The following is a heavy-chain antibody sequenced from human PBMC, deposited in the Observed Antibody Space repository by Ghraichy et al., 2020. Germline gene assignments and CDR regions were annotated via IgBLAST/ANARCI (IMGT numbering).Heavy chain of an antibody. Sequence: GGSLRLSCAVSGFTFTRDWMSWVRQAPGKGLEWVANIRDDGGAKYYAESVRGRFTISRDNVQNLVFLQMDSLRVEDSAMYYCARDTNDYDWGSVRPTFEFNWFDPWGQGTLVTVS. D-gene: IGHD3-16*01. CDR1: GFTFTRDW. CDR3: ARDTNDYDWGSVRPTFEFNWFDP. CDR2: IRDDGGAK. J-gene: IGHJ5*02. V-gene: IGHV3-7*01.